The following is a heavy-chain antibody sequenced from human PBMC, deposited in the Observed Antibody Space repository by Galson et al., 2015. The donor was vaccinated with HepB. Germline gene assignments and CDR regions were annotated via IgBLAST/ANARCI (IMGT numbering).Heavy chain of an antibody. J-gene: IGHJ4*02. D-gene: IGHD3-10*01. Sequence: SLRLSCAASGFIFSSFGMHWVRQAPGKGLEWVAVMSYDGDKKYYADSVRGRFTISRDNSKSTLFLQMNSLRAEDTAVYYCARPRWFGDLLYGELDYWGQGALVTVSS. V-gene: IGHV3-30*03. CDR2: MSYDGDKK. CDR3: ARPRWFGDLLYGELDY. CDR1: GFIFSSFG.